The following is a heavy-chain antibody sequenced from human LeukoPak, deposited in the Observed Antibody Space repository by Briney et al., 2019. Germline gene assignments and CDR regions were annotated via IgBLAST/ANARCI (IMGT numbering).Heavy chain of an antibody. CDR2: ISYDGSNK. CDR1: GIIFSSYA. V-gene: IGHV3-30-3*01. J-gene: IGHJ4*02. Sequence: GGSLRLSCAASGIIFSSYAMHWVRQAPGKGLEWVAVISYDGSNKYYADSVKGRFTISRDNSKNTLYLQMNSLRAEDTAVYYCATGLGEIPDYWGQGTLVTVSS. CDR3: ATGLGEIPDY. D-gene: IGHD3-16*01.